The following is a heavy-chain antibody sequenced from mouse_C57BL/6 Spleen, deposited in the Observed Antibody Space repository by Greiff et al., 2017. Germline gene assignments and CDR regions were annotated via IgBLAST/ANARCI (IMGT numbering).Heavy chain of an antibody. Sequence: QVQLQQSGAELVRPGTSVKVSCKASGYAFTNYLIEWVKQRPGQGLEWIGVINPGSGGTNYNEKFKGKATMTADKSSSTAYMQLSSLTSEDSAVYFCARSRDYGSTLLAYWGQGTLVTVSA. CDR1: GYAFTNYL. CDR3: ARSRDYGSTLLAY. CDR2: INPGSGGT. J-gene: IGHJ3*01. V-gene: IGHV1-54*01. D-gene: IGHD1-1*01.